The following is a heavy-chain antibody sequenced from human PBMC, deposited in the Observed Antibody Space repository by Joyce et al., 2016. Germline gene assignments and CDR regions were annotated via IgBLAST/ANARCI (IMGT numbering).Heavy chain of an antibody. D-gene: IGHD3-22*01. Sequence: HVQLVQSGAEVKKPGSSVMVSCKASGGTISSNTISWVRQAPGQGLEWMGGIIPICGTPNYAQKFQGRVTITADESTGTAYMELSSLRSDDTAVYYCAGLYDSSGFYPRGAFDIWGQGTMVTVSS. CDR2: IIPICGTP. CDR1: GGTISSNT. V-gene: IGHV1-69*01. CDR3: AGLYDSSGFYPRGAFDI. J-gene: IGHJ3*02.